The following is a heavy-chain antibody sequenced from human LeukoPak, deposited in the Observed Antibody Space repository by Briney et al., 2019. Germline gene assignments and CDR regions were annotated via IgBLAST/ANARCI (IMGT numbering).Heavy chain of an antibody. CDR1: GGTFSSYT. D-gene: IGHD5-18*01. Sequence: ASVKVSCKASGGTFSSYTISWVRQAPGQGLEWMGRIIPILGIANYAQKFQGRVTITADESTSTAYMELSSLRSEDTAVYYCARVLEYSYGYYYMDVWGKGTTVTVSS. CDR2: IIPILGIA. J-gene: IGHJ6*03. V-gene: IGHV1-69*02. CDR3: ARVLEYSYGYYYMDV.